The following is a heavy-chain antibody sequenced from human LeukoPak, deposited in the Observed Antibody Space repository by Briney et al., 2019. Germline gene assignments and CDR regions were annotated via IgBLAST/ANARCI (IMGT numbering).Heavy chain of an antibody. Sequence: PSETLSLTCTVSGGSISSYYWSWIRQPPGKELKGIGHISYSGSTNYNPSLKSRVTISVDTSKNQFSLNLSSVTAADTAVYYCARPSRTGSGWDAFDIWGQGTMVTVSS. V-gene: IGHV4-59*08. CDR2: ISYSGST. CDR3: ARPSRTGSGWDAFDI. J-gene: IGHJ3*02. CDR1: GGSISSYY. D-gene: IGHD3-3*01.